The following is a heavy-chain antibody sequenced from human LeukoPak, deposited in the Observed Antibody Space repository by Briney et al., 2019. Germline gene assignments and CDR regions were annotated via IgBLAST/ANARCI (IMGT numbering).Heavy chain of an antibody. CDR1: GFTFSSYA. V-gene: IGHV3-23*01. D-gene: IGHD3-10*01. Sequence: GGSLRLSCAASGFTFSSYAMSWVRQAPGKGLELVSAISGSGGSTYYAHSVKGQFTISRDNAKNTLYLQMNSLRAEDTAVYYCARGSGRFGELLGYWGQGTLVTVSS. CDR2: ISGSGGST. CDR3: ARGSGRFGELLGY. J-gene: IGHJ4*02.